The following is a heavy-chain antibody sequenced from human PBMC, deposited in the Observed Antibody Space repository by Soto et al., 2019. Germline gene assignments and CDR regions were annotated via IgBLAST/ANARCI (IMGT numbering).Heavy chain of an antibody. V-gene: IGHV4-34*01. CDR1: GWSFSGYY. Sequence: QVQLQQWGAGLLKPSETLSLTCAVYGWSFSGYYWSCIRQPPGKGLEWIGEINHSGRTNYNTSLKSRVTISVDTSKNQSSLKLSSVTAADTAVYYCARGTVFGVVIAPDVWGQGTTVTVSS. J-gene: IGHJ6*01. CDR2: INHSGRT. CDR3: ARGTVFGVVIAPDV. D-gene: IGHD3-3*01.